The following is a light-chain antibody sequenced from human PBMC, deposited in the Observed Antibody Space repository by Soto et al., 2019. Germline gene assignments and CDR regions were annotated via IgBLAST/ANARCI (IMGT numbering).Light chain of an antibody. J-gene: IGKJ2*01. CDR2: AAS. CDR1: QSVSSNY. Sequence: EIVLTQSPGTLYLSPGERATLSCRASQSVSSNYLAWYQQKRGQAPRLLLYAASARATGIPDRFSGSGSGTDFTLTISRLEPEDFAVYFCQLYGSSPPRYTFAQGTKLEIK. V-gene: IGKV3-20*01. CDR3: QLYGSSPPRYT.